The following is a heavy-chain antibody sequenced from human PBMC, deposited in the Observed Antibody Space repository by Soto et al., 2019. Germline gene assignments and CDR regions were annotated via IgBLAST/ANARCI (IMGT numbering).Heavy chain of an antibody. CDR3: ARTNYDILTGYLLPLYYYMDV. CDR1: GYSFTSYW. Sequence: LGESLKISCKGSGYSFTSYWIVWVRQMPGKGLEWMGIIYPGDSDTRYSPSFQGQVTISADKSISTAYLQWSSLKASDTAMYYCARTNYDILTGYLLPLYYYMDVWGKGTTVTVSS. D-gene: IGHD3-9*01. J-gene: IGHJ6*03. CDR2: IYPGDSDT. V-gene: IGHV5-51*01.